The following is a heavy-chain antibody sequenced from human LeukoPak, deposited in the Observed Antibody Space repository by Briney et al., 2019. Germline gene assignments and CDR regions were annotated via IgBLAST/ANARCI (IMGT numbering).Heavy chain of an antibody. CDR1: GFTFSNAW. J-gene: IGHJ6*02. CDR3: TTDWGDYVSYYYYGMDV. CDR2: IKSKTDGGTT. Sequence: PGGSLRLSCAASGFTFSNAWMSWVRQAPGKGLEWVGRIKSKTDGGTTDYAAPVKGRFTISRDDSKNTLYLQMNSLKTEDTAVYYCTTDWGDYVSYYYYGMDVWGQGTTVTVSS. V-gene: IGHV3-15*01. D-gene: IGHD4-17*01.